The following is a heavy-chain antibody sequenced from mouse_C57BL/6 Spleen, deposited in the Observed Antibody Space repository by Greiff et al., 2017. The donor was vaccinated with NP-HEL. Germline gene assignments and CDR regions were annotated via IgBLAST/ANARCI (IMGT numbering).Heavy chain of an antibody. D-gene: IGHD1-1*01. Sequence: VQLQQSGAELARPGASVKLSCKASGYTFTSYGISWVKQRTGQGLEWIGEIYPRSGNTYYNEKFKGKATLTADKSSSTAYMELRSLTSEDSAVYFCARSPFITTVVAEHFDVWGTGTTVTVSS. V-gene: IGHV1-81*01. CDR1: GYTFTSYG. CDR3: ARSPFITTVVAEHFDV. CDR2: IYPRSGNT. J-gene: IGHJ1*03.